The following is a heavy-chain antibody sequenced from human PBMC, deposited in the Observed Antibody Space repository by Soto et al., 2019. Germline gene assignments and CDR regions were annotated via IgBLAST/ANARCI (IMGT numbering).Heavy chain of an antibody. J-gene: IGHJ6*04. CDR2: IRSKAYGGTT. CDR1: GFTFGDYA. V-gene: IGHV3-49*03. CDR3: TRDSTGIVVVVAGGSGMDV. Sequence: GGSLRLSCTASGFTFGDYAMSWFRQAPGKGLEWVGFIRSKAYGGTTEYAASVKGRFTISRDDSKSIAYLQMNSLKTEDTAVYYCTRDSTGIVVVVAGGSGMDVWGKGTTVTVSS. D-gene: IGHD2-15*01.